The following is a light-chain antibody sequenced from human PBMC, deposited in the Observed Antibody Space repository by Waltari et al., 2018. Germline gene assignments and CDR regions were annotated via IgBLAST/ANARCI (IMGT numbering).Light chain of an antibody. CDR2: QDN. V-gene: IGLV3-1*01. CDR3: QAWDSGSVI. Sequence: SYDLTQPPSVSVSSGQTASITCSGDKLGAKFVCWYQQKPGRSPVLVIYQDNKRPSGIPERFSGSNSGNTATLTISETQAMDEADYYCQAWDSGSVIFGGGTKVTVL. J-gene: IGLJ2*01. CDR1: KLGAKF.